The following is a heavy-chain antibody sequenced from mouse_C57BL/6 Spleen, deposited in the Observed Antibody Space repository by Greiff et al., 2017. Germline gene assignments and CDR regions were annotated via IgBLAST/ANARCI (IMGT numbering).Heavy chain of an antibody. J-gene: IGHJ1*03. CDR2: IHPNSGST. D-gene: IGHD2-1*01. CDR3: ARRGNYEYFDV. Sequence: VQLQQPGAELVKPGASVKLSCKASGYTFTSYWMHWVKQRPGQGLEWIGMIHPNSGSTNYNEKFKSKATLAVDKSSSTAYMQLSSLTSEDSAVYYCARRGNYEYFDVWGTGTTVTVSS. CDR1: GYTFTSYW. V-gene: IGHV1-64*01.